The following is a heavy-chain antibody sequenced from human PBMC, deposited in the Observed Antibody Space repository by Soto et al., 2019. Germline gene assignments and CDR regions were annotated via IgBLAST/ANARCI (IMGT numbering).Heavy chain of an antibody. Sequence: QVHLQQWGAGLLKPSETLSLTCAVYGDSFSGFFWHWIRQPTWKGLEWIGKITHSGSTDYNPSLKSRVTISVDTSTNQFSLDLTSVTAADTAVYYCAGDDGWGSDLWGQGTQVTVSS. CDR3: AGDDGWGSDL. D-gene: IGHD2-21*01. CDR2: ITHSGST. J-gene: IGHJ5*02. CDR1: GDSFSGFF. V-gene: IGHV4-34*01.